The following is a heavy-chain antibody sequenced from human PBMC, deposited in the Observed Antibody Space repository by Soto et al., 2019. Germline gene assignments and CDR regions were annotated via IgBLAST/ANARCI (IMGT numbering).Heavy chain of an antibody. CDR3: AHVTYYYGSSGPYFDY. Sequence: GPTLVNPPQTLTLTCTFSWFSLRTSGGGVGWVPPPPGKALEWLALIYWDDDKRYSPSLKSRLTITKDTSKNQVVLTMTNMDPVDTATYYCAHVTYYYGSSGPYFDYWGQGTLVTVSS. V-gene: IGHV2-5*02. CDR2: IYWDDDK. D-gene: IGHD3-10*01. CDR1: WFSLRTSGGG. J-gene: IGHJ4*02.